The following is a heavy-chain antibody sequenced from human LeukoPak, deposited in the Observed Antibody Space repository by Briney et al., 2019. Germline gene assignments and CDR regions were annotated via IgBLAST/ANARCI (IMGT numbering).Heavy chain of an antibody. D-gene: IGHD4-17*01. CDR3: AKDFNGDYLLYYFDY. CDR2: ISGSGGST. J-gene: IGHJ4*02. Sequence: GGSLRLSCAASGFTFSSYAMSWVRQAPGKGLEWVSAISGSGGSTYYADSVKGRFTFSRDNSKNTLYLQMNSLRAEDTAVYYCAKDFNGDYLLYYFDYWGQGTLVTVSS. V-gene: IGHV3-23*01. CDR1: GFTFSSYA.